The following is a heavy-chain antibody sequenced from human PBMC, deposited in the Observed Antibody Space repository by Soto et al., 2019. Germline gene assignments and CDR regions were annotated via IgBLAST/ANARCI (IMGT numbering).Heavy chain of an antibody. Sequence: SETLSLTCSVSGASISSYYLTWIRQPPGGGLEWIGYMHHTQGTNDNPSLRGRVHMSIDTSMNQFSLRLTSVTAADTAVYYCARVPFVGYFDWLDPWGHGTLVTVYS. CDR3: ARVPFVGYFDWLDP. D-gene: IGHD3-9*01. J-gene: IGHJ5*02. CDR1: GASISSYY. CDR2: MHHTQGT. V-gene: IGHV4-59*01.